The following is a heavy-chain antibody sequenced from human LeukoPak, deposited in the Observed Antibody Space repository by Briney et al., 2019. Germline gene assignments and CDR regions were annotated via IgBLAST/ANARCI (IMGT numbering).Heavy chain of an antibody. D-gene: IGHD3-22*01. J-gene: IGHJ5*02. CDR2: IIPILGIA. Sequence: GSSVKVSCKASGGTFSSYTISWVRQAPGQGLEWMGRIIPILGIANYAQKFQGRVTITADKSTSTVYMELSSLRSEDTAVYYCARRMYYYDSSGYYFWFDPWGQGTLVTVSS. CDR3: ARRMYYYDSSGYYFWFDP. CDR1: GGTFSSYT. V-gene: IGHV1-69*02.